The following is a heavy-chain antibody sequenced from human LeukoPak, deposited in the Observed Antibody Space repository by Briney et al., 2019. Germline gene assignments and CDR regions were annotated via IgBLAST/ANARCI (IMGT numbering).Heavy chain of an antibody. V-gene: IGHV1-46*03. D-gene: IGHD3-3*01. Sequence: ASVTVSCKASGYTFTSYYMHWVRQAPGQGLEWMGIINPSGGSTSYAQKFQGRVTMIRDTSTSTVYMELSSLRSEDTAVYYCARVAPKRYYDFWSGYSSFDYWGQGTLVTVSS. J-gene: IGHJ4*02. CDR1: GYTFTSYY. CDR3: ARVAPKRYYDFWSGYSSFDY. CDR2: INPSGGST.